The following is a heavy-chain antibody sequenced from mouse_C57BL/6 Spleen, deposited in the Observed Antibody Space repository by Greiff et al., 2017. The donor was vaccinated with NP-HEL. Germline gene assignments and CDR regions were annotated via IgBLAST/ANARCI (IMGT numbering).Heavy chain of an antibody. J-gene: IGHJ1*03. CDR1: GFTFSSYV. V-gene: IGHV5-9-1*02. D-gene: IGHD6-5*01. CDR3: TRYARGYFDV. Sequence: EVKLVESGEGLVKPGGSLKLSCAASGFTFSSYVMSWVRQTPEKRLEWVAYISSGGDYIYYADTVKGRFTISRDNARNTLYLQMSSLKSEDTAMYYCTRYARGYFDVWGTGTTVTVSS. CDR2: ISSGGDYI.